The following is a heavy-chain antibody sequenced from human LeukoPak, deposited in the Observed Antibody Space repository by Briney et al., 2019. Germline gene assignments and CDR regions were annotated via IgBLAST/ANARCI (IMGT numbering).Heavy chain of an antibody. CDR3: ARDQQLWLLGY. V-gene: IGHV3-48*03. J-gene: IGHJ4*02. CDR2: ISSSGSTI. D-gene: IGHD5-18*01. CDR1: GFTFSSYG. Sequence: GGSLRLSCAASGFTFSSYGMNWVRQAPGKGLEWVSYISSSGSTIYYADSVKGRFTISRDNAKNSLYLQMNSLRAEDTAVYYCARDQQLWLLGYWGQGTLVTVSS.